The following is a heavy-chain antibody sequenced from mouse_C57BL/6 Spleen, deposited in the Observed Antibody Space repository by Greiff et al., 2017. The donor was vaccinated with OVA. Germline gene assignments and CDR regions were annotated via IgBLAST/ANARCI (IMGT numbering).Heavy chain of an antibody. CDR2: IDPSDSYP. Sequence: QVQLQQPGAELVKPGASVKLSCKASGYTFTSYWMQWVKQRPGQGLEWIGEIDPSDSYPNYNQKFKGKATLTVDTSSSTAYMQLSSLTSEDSAVYYCASGGNGNYEGSAMDYWGQGTSVTVSS. CDR3: ASGGNGNYEGSAMDY. CDR1: GYTFTSYW. D-gene: IGHD2-1*01. J-gene: IGHJ4*01. V-gene: IGHV1-50*01.